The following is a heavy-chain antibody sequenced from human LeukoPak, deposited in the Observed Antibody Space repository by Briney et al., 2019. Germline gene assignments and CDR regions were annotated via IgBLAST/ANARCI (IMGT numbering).Heavy chain of an antibody. CDR3: TADYPVIRTDWEFDY. J-gene: IGHJ4*02. Sequence: GGSLRLSCAASEFTFTNAWMNWVRQAPGMGLEWVARIKSKGNGGTTDYAAPVKGRFSISRDDSENRLFLQMNSLRTEDTAVYYCTADYPVIRTDWEFDYGGQGVLAPVSS. CDR2: IKSKGNGGTT. D-gene: IGHD3-10*01. CDR1: EFTFTNAW. V-gene: IGHV3-15*01.